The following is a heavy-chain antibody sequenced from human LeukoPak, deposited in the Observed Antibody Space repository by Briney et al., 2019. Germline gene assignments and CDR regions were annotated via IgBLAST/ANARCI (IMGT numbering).Heavy chain of an antibody. CDR2: IWRDGSIK. D-gene: IGHD1-14*01. J-gene: IGHJ4*02. V-gene: IGHV3-33*01. Sequence: QVQLVESGGGVVQPGRSLRLSCVASGFTFSSYGMYWVRQAPGKGLEWVALIWRDGSIKHYADSVKGRFTISRDNSKNTMDLQMNSLRAEDTAVYYCARGREPIVLEFFDYWGQGTLVTVSS. CDR3: ARGREPIVLEFFDY. CDR1: GFTFSSYG.